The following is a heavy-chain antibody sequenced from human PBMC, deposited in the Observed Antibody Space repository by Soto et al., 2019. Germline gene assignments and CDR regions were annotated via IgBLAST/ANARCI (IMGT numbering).Heavy chain of an antibody. J-gene: IGHJ6*02. Sequence: QVQLVQSGAEVKKPGSSVKVSCKASGGTFSSYAISWVRQAPGQGLEWMGGIIPIFGTANYEQKFQGRVTMTADDSKSTAYMELSGLRSEDTAVYYCARHVPAAGYYYGMDVWGQGTTVTVSS. V-gene: IGHV1-69*12. CDR1: GGTFSSYA. CDR3: ARHVPAAGYYYGMDV. D-gene: IGHD2-2*01. CDR2: IIPIFGTA.